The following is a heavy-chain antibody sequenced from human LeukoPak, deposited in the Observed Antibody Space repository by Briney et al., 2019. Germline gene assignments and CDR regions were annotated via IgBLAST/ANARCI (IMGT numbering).Heavy chain of an antibody. CDR1: GFTFSSYE. J-gene: IGHJ6*04. CDR3: ARGSRHCGSTTCSPDV. CDR2: ISSSGSTI. D-gene: IGHD2-2*01. V-gene: IGHV3-48*03. Sequence: LPGGSLRLSCAASGFTFSSYEMNWVRQAPGKGLEWVSYISSSGSTIYYADSVRGRFTISRDNAKNSLFLEMNSLRANDTAVNFCARGSRHCGSTTCSPDVWGNGTTVTVSS.